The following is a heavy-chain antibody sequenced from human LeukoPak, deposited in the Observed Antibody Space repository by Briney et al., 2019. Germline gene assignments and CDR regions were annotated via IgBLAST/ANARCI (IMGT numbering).Heavy chain of an antibody. CDR3: AKDLQLALDY. D-gene: IGHD6-13*01. J-gene: IGHJ4*02. V-gene: IGHV3-30*18. CDR1: GFTFSTYD. Sequence: PGRSLRLSCAASGFTFSTYDMHWVRQAPGKGLEWVTVMSYDGSNKYYADSVKGRFTISRDNSKNTLYLQMSSLRADDTAVYYCAKDLQLALDYWGQGTLVTVSS. CDR2: MSYDGSNK.